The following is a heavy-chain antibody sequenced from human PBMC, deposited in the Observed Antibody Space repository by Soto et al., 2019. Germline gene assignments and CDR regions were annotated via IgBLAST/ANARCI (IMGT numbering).Heavy chain of an antibody. CDR1: GGNFSSYA. V-gene: IGHV1-69*01. Sequence: QVKLVQSGAEVKKHGSSVKVSCTAYGGNFSSYAISWVRQAPGQGLEWMGGIIPISGTANYALKFQGRVTITADESTSTVYMELSSLRSEDTAVYFCARSQGSSTSLEIYYYYYYGMDVWGQGTTVTVSS. J-gene: IGHJ6*02. CDR3: ARSQGSSTSLEIYYYYYYGMDV. CDR2: IIPISGTA. D-gene: IGHD2-2*01.